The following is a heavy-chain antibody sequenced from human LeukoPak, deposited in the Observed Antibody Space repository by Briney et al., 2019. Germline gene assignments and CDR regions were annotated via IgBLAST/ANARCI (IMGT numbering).Heavy chain of an antibody. V-gene: IGHV1-2*06. CDR2: INPNSGGT. J-gene: IGHJ4*02. CDR3: ARAKGVVAAAGTTYNY. Sequence: ASVKVSCKASGYTFTGYYMHWVRQAPGQGLEWLGRINPNSGGTNYEQKFQGRVIMTRDTSISTAYMELSRLRSDDTAVYYCARAKGVVAAAGTTYNYWGQGTLVTVSS. D-gene: IGHD6-13*01. CDR1: GYTFTGYY.